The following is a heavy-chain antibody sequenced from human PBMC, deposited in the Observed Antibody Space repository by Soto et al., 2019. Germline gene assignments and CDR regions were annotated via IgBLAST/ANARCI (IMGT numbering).Heavy chain of an antibody. CDR2: IYSGGST. J-gene: IGHJ1*01. V-gene: IGHV3-53*01. D-gene: IGHD3-22*01. CDR3: ARDRVESGYPEYFQH. CDR1: GFTVSSNY. Sequence: EVQLVESGGGLIQPGGSLRLSCAASGFTVSSNYMSWVRQATGKGLEWVSVIYSGGSTYYADSVKGRFTISRDNSKNTLYLQMDCLRAEDTAVYYCARDRVESGYPEYFQHWGQGTLVTVSS.